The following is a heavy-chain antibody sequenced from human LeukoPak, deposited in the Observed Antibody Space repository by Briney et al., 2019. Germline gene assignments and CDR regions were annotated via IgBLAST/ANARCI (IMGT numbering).Heavy chain of an antibody. D-gene: IGHD6-25*01. CDR3: ARVPGF. V-gene: IGHV4-59*12. J-gene: IGHJ4*02. CDR1: GGSISGYY. CDR2: MYYNGNT. Sequence: PSETLSLTCTVSGGSISGYYWTWIRQPPGKGLEWIGYMYYNGNTNYNPSLKSRVTISVDPSKNQFSLKLTSVTTADTAVYYCARVPGFWGQGTLVTVSS.